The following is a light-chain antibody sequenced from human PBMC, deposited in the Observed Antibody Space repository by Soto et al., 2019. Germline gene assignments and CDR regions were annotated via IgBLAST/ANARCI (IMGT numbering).Light chain of an antibody. CDR3: QHRNNRPFT. V-gene: IGKV3-11*01. CDR1: HSFSPS. J-gene: IGKJ3*01. Sequence: EILITQSLATLSPPPAAIAALACTSTHSFSPSFAWYQQKPGQAPRLLIYDASNRATGIPARFSGSGSGTDFTLTISSLEPEDFAVYYCQHRNNRPFTFGPGTKVDIK. CDR2: DAS.